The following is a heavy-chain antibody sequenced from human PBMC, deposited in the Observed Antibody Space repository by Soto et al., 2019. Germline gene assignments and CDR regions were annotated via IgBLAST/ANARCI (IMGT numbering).Heavy chain of an antibody. CDR1: GVTFSDYA. CDR3: AKALRGGCDY. CDR2: ISFDGSNE. D-gene: IGHD3-10*01. V-gene: IGHV3-30*18. J-gene: IGHJ4*02. Sequence: QVQLVESGGGVVQPGRSLRLSCAVTGVTFSDYAMHWVRQAPGKGLEWVAVISFDGSNEYYEDSVKGRFTISRDNIKNTLHLQMNSLRVEDTAVYYCAKALRGGCDYWGQGTLVTVSS.